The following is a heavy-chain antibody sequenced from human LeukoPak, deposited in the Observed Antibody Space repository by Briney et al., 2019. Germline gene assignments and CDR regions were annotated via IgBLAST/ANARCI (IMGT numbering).Heavy chain of an antibody. J-gene: IGHJ4*02. CDR1: GGSFSGYY. Sequence: SETLSLTCAVYGGSFSGYYWSWIRQPPGKGLEWIGEINHSGSTNYNPSLKSRVTISVDTSKNQFSLKLSSVTAADTAVYYCASGSSSWYRNQDYWGQGTLVTVSS. V-gene: IGHV4-34*01. CDR3: ASGSSSWYRNQDY. CDR2: INHSGST. D-gene: IGHD6-13*01.